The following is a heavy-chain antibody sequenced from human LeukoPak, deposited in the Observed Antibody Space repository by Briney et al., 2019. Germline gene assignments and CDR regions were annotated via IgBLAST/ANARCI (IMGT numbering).Heavy chain of an antibody. CDR3: TPSITGTAFKFDY. CDR2: MRSKVSGGTT. V-gene: IGHV3-49*04. Sequence: GGTLRLSCTVSGFTFSGYTMSWGCHAPGQGLEWVGFMRSKVSGGTTEYAASVKDRFTISRDDSKSIAYLQTNSLETEDTAVYYCTPSITGTAFKFDYWGEGTLVTVSS. D-gene: IGHD1-7*01. J-gene: IGHJ4*02. CDR1: GFTFSGYT.